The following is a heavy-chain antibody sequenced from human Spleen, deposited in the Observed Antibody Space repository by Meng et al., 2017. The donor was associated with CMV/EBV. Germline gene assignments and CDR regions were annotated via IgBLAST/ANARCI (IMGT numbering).Heavy chain of an antibody. D-gene: IGHD2-15*01. CDR3: AHRDYCSGGTCTFDY. CDR2: IYWDDDK. Sequence: GFSIITSGMGVGWLRQHPGKALEWLALIYWDDDKRYSPSLKSRLTITKDTSKNQVVLTMTNMDPVDTATYYCAHRDYCSGGTCTFDYWGQGTLVTVSS. CDR1: GFSIITSGMG. J-gene: IGHJ4*02. V-gene: IGHV2-5*02.